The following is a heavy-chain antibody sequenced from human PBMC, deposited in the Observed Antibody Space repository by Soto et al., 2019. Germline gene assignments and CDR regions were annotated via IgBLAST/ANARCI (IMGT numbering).Heavy chain of an antibody. CDR1: GFSLSTSGVG. Sequence: QITLKESGPPLVKPTQTLTLTCTFSGFSLSTSGVGVGWIRQPPGKALEWLALIYWDDDKRYSPSLKSRLTLTKDTSKNQVVLTMTNMDPVDTATYYCAHRRGYTTMNYWGQGTLVTVSS. CDR2: IYWDDDK. D-gene: IGHD6-13*01. CDR3: AHRRGYTTMNY. V-gene: IGHV2-5*02. J-gene: IGHJ4*02.